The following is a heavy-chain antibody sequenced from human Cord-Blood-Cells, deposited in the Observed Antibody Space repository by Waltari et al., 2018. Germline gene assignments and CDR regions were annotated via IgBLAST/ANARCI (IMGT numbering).Heavy chain of an antibody. Sequence: QVQLVQSGAEVKKPGASVKVSCKASGYTFTSYDINWVRQATGQGLEWMGWLNQTRGNTGDAQKYRTRVTMTRNTAIGTAYMELSSLRSEDTAVYYCARLRYSSSWYRRNYYYYGMDVWGQGTTVTVSS. V-gene: IGHV1-8*01. CDR2: LNQTRGNT. J-gene: IGHJ6*02. CDR3: ARLRYSSSWYRRNYYYYGMDV. CDR1: GYTFTSYD. D-gene: IGHD6-13*01.